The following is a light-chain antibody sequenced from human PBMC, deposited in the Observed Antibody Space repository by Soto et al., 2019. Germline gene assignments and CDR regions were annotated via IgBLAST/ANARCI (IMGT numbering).Light chain of an antibody. CDR1: QTIGNY. V-gene: IGKV1-39*01. CDR2: AAS. CDR3: QQSYSIPYT. J-gene: IGKJ2*01. Sequence: DIQMTQSPFSLSASMGDRVTITCRASQTIGNYLNWYQQKPGKAPKLLIYAASSLRSGVPSRFSVSGSGTDFTLTISSLQPEDFATYYCQQSYSIPYTFGQGTKLEIK.